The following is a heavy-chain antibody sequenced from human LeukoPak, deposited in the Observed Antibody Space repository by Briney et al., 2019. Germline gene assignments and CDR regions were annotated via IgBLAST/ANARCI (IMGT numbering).Heavy chain of an antibody. J-gene: IGHJ4*02. D-gene: IGHD3-10*01. CDR2: IRYDGNKE. V-gene: IGHV3-30*02. CDR3: AKNYYRSGTYYPNYFDY. Sequence: GWSLRLSCAASGFTFSSYGMHWVRQAPGKGLEGVAFIRYDGNKEDYADSVKGRFTISRDNSKNTLYLQMNSLRPDDTAVYYCAKNYYRSGTYYPNYFDYWGQGALVAVSS. CDR1: GFTFSSYG.